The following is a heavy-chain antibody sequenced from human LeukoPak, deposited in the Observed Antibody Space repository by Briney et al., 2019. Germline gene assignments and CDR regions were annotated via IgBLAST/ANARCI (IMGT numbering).Heavy chain of an antibody. J-gene: IGHJ4*02. CDR3: AKDRHPYVSGNYYDY. CDR2: IRYDGSNK. D-gene: IGHD3-10*01. V-gene: IGHV3-30*02. Sequence: GGSLRLSCAASGFTFSNYGMHWVRQAPGKGLEWVAFIRYDGSNKYFADSVKSRFTISSDNSNNMLFLQMNSLRPEDTAVYYCAKDRHPYVSGNYYDYWGQGTLVTVSS. CDR1: GFTFSNYG.